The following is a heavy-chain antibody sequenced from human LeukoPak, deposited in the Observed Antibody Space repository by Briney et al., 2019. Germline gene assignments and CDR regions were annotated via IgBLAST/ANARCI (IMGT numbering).Heavy chain of an antibody. Sequence: SETLSLTCTVSGGSISNYYWSWIRQPPGKGLEWIGYFFYGANTNYNPSLKSRVTISVDTSKNQFSLKLTSVTAADTAVYYCARDRGGSYTYDYWGQGTLVTVSS. J-gene: IGHJ4*02. CDR1: GGSISNYY. CDR3: ARDRGGSYTYDY. D-gene: IGHD1-26*01. CDR2: FFYGANT. V-gene: IGHV4-59*12.